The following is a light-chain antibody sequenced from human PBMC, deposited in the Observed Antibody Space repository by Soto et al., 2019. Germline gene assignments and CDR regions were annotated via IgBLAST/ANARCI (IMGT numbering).Light chain of an antibody. CDR2: EGS. J-gene: IGLJ1*01. Sequence: QSALTQPASASGSPGQSITISCTGTSNDVGSYNLVSWYQHHPCKAPKLMIFEGSKRPSGVSNRFSGSKSGNTASLTISGLQAEDEADFYCCSYAGSNYYVFGTGTKVTVL. CDR1: SNDVGSYNL. CDR3: CSYAGSNYYV. V-gene: IGLV2-23*01.